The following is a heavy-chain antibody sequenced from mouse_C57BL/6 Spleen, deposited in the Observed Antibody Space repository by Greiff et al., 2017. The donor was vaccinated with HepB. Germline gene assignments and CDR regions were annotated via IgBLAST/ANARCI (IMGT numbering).Heavy chain of an antibody. CDR3: AIPPTAQAGGFAY. D-gene: IGHD3-2*02. CDR1: GFNIKNTY. V-gene: IGHV14-3*01. J-gene: IGHJ3*01. CDR2: IDPANGNT. Sequence: EVQLQQSVAELVRPGASVKLSCTASGFNIKNTYMHWVKQRPEQGLEWIGRIDPANGNTKYAPKFQGKATITADTSSNTAYLQLSSLTSEDTAIYYCAIPPTAQAGGFAYWGQGTLVTVSA.